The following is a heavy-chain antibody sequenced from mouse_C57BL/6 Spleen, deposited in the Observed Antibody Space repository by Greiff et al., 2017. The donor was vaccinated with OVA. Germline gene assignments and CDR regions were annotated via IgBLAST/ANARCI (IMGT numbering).Heavy chain of an antibody. CDR2: IVPEDGDT. V-gene: IGHV14-2*01. CDR1: GFNIKDYY. D-gene: IGHD1-1*01. Sequence: ESGAELVKPGASVKLSCTASGFNIKDYYMHWVKQRPEQGLEWIGRIVPEDGDTKYAPKFQGKATITADTSSNTAYLQLSSLTSEDTAVYYCASTVVAPFDYWGQGTTLTVSS. CDR3: ASTVVAPFDY. J-gene: IGHJ2*01.